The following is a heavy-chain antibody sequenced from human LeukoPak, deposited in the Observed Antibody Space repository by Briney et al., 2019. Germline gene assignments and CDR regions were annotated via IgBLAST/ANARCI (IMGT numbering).Heavy chain of an antibody. V-gene: IGHV4-39*02. CDR2: ILYSGNT. CDR3: ARRSSGGGLSDY. CDR1: GGSISSSSYY. D-gene: IGHD3-10*01. Sequence: SETLSLTCTVSGGSISSSSYYWGWIRQPPGKGREWIGSILYSGNTYYNASLKSRVTISVDTSKNHFSLKLSSVTSADTAVYYCARRSSGGGLSDYWGQGTLVTVSS. J-gene: IGHJ4*02.